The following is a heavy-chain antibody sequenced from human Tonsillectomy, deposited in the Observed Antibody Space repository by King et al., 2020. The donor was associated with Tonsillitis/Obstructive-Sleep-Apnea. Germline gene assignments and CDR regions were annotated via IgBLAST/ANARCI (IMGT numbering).Heavy chain of an antibody. CDR3: VHTPVLEGHVTGYFDF. J-gene: IGHJ4*02. V-gene: IGHV2-5*02. Sequence: TLKESGPTLVKPTQTLTLTCTFSGFSLSTSGVGVAWIRQPPGKALEWLALIYWVGDKRYSPSLKSRLTITKDTSKNLVVLTMTNMDPVDTATYYCVHTPVLEGHVTGYFDFWGQGTLVTVSP. CDR1: GFSLSTSGVG. CDR2: IYWVGDK. D-gene: IGHD2-21*02.